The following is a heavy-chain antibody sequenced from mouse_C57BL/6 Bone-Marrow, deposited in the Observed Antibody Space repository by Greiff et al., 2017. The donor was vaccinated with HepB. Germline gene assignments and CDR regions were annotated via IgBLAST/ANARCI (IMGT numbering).Heavy chain of an antibody. V-gene: IGHV1-42*01. D-gene: IGHD2-3*01. CDR1: GYSFTGYY. CDR2: INPSTGGT. Sequence: EVQLQESGPELVKPGASVKISCKASGYSFTGYYMNWVKQSPEKSLEWIGEINPSTGGTTYNQKFKAKATLTVDKSSSTAYMQLKSLTSEDSAVYYCARESGYYDWYFDVWGTGTTVTVSS. J-gene: IGHJ1*03. CDR3: ARESGYYDWYFDV.